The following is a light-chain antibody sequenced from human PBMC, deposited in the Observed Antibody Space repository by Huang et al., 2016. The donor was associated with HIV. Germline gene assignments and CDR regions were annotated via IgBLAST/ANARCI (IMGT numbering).Light chain of an antibody. V-gene: IGKV3-15*01. CDR2: DAS. Sequence: EILMTQSPATLSVSPGGRATLSCRASQSISNKLAWYQQKPGQAPRLLIYDASTRATGIPARFSGSGSGTEFTLTISSLQSEDFAVYYCQQYSNWPPRTCGQGTKVQIK. CDR1: QSISNK. J-gene: IGKJ1*01. CDR3: QQYSNWPPRT.